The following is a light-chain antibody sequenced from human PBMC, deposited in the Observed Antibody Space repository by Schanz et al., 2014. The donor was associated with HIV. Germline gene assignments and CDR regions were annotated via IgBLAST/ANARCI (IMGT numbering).Light chain of an antibody. V-gene: IGLV2-14*03. CDR3: SSYAGRYNYFV. CDR1: SSDIGPYNC. Sequence: QSALTQPASVSGSPGQSISISCTGTSSDIGPYNCVSWYQQRPGKAPKLVISGVDYRPSGVSSRFSGSKSGSAASLTISGLQAEDEADYYCSSYAGRYNYFVFGTGTKLTVL. J-gene: IGLJ1*01. CDR2: GVD.